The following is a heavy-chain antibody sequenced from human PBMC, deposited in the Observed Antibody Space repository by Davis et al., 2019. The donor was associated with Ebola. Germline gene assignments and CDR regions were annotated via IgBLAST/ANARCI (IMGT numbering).Heavy chain of an antibody. D-gene: IGHD2-15*01. J-gene: IGHJ6*02. CDR3: ARGTRYCSGDRCTHLYGMGV. V-gene: IGHV4-34*01. Sequence: MPSETLSLTCAVYGGSISGYYWNWIRQTPGKGLEWLGGINQNGRTNYNSSLKSRVTITVDTSKNQFSLRLTSVTAADTAVYHCARGTRYCSGDRCTHLYGMGVWGQGPTVTVSS. CDR2: INQNGRT. CDR1: GGSISGYY.